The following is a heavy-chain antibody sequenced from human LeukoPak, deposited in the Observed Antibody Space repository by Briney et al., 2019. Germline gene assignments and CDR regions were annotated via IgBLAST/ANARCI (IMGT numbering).Heavy chain of an antibody. J-gene: IGHJ4*02. D-gene: IGHD3-10*01. CDR2: IYYSGST. V-gene: IGHV4-59*01. Sequence: KPSVTLSLTCTVSGGSISSYYWSWIRQPPGKGLEWIGYIYYSGSTNYNPSLKSRVTISVDTSKNQFSLKLSSVTAADTAVYYCARVRTMVQGGWARLYYFDYWGQGTLVTVSS. CDR3: ARVRTMVQGGWARLYYFDY. CDR1: GGSISSYY.